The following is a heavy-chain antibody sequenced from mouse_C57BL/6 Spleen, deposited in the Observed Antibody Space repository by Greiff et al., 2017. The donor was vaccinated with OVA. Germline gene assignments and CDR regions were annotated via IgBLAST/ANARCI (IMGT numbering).Heavy chain of an antibody. CDR3: ARGNYDYPWFAY. Sequence: EVQVVESGGDLVKPGGSLKLSCAASGFTFSSYGMSWVRQTPDKRLEWVATISSGGSYTYYPDSVKGRFTISRDNAKNTLYLQMSSLKSEDTAMYYCARGNYDYPWFAYWGQGTLVTVSA. V-gene: IGHV5-6*01. J-gene: IGHJ3*01. D-gene: IGHD2-4*01. CDR1: GFTFSSYG. CDR2: ISSGGSYT.